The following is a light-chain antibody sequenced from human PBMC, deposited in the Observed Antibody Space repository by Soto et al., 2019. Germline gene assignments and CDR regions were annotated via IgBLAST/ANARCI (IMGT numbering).Light chain of an antibody. CDR1: SSDVGGYNY. J-gene: IGLJ3*02. CDR3: CSYAGSSWV. Sequence: QSALTQPRSVSGSPGQSVTISCTGTSSDVGGYNYVSWYQQHPGKAPKLMIYDVSKGPSGVPDRFSGAKSGNTASLTISGLQTEDEADYYCCSYAGSSWVIGGGTKLTVL. V-gene: IGLV2-11*01. CDR2: DVS.